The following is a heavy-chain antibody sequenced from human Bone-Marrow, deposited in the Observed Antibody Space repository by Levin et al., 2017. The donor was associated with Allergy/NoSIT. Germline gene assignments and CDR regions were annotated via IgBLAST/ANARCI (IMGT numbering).Heavy chain of an antibody. J-gene: IGHJ3*01. D-gene: IGHD3-22*01. CDR1: GFSLKTSAMR. CDR2: IDWDGDK. Sequence: NESGPTLVKPTQTLTLTCSFSGFSLKTSAMRVSWLRQPPGKALEWLARIDWDGDKFYNTSLKTRLTISKDSSKDQVVLRMTNMDPVDTATYYCARGFYFDGSGDFPDAFDFWGQGTLVTVSS. V-gene: IGHV2-70*04. CDR3: ARGFYFDGSGDFPDAFDF.